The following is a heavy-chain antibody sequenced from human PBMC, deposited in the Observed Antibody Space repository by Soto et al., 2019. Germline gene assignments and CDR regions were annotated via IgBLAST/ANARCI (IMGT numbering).Heavy chain of an antibody. Sequence: SETLSLTXTVSGGSISSYYWSWIRQPPGKGLEWIGYIYYSGSTNYNPSLKSRFTISRDNSKNTLYLQMNSLRAEDTAVYYCAKDSDHYGGKAIDYWGQGTLVTVSS. V-gene: IGHV4-59*01. J-gene: IGHJ4*02. D-gene: IGHD4-17*01. CDR1: GGSISSYY. CDR2: IYYSGST. CDR3: AKDSDHYGGKAIDY.